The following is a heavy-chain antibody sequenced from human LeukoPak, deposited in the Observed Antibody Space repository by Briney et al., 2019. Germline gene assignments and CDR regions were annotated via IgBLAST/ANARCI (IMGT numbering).Heavy chain of an antibody. J-gene: IGHJ3*02. V-gene: IGHV3-53*01. Sequence: ETLSLTCTVSGVSISSSSQYWGWIRQPPGKGLEWVSIIYSSGSTYYADSVKGRFTISRDNSKNTLYLQMNSLRDEDTAVLYCARHLRGADIWGPGALVTVSS. CDR1: GVSISSSSQY. CDR3: ARHLRGADI. CDR2: IYSSGST. D-gene: IGHD4/OR15-4a*01.